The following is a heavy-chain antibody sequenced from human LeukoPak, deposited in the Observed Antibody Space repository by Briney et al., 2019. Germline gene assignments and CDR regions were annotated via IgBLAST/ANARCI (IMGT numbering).Heavy chain of an antibody. V-gene: IGHV3-21*01. Sequence: PGGSLRLSCAASGFTFSSYSMNWVRQAPGKGLEWVSSISSSSSYIYYADSVKGRFTISRDNAKNSLYLQMNSLRAEDTAVYYCARESDSNGDYVVYYYYMDVWGKGTTVTISS. CDR2: ISSSSSYI. CDR3: ARESDSNGDYVVYYYYMDV. CDR1: GFTFSSYS. J-gene: IGHJ6*03. D-gene: IGHD4-17*01.